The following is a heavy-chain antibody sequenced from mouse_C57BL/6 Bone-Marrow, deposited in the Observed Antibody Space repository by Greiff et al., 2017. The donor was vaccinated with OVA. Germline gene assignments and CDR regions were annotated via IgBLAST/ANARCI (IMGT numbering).Heavy chain of an antibody. CDR1: GFSFNTYA. CDR2: IRSKSNNYAT. V-gene: IGHV10-1*01. D-gene: IGHD2-3*01. CDR3: VRHDVYWYFDV. Sequence: GGGLVQPKGSLKLSCAASGFSFNTYAMHWVRQAPGKGLEWVARIRSKSNNYATYYADAVKDRFTISRDDSESKLYLQMNNLKTEDTAMYYCVRHDVYWYFDVWGTGTTVTVSS. J-gene: IGHJ1*03.